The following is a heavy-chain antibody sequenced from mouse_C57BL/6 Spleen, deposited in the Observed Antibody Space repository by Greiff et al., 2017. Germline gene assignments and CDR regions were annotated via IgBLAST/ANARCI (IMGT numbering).Heavy chain of an antibody. CDR2: IGPGDGAT. V-gene: IGHV14-2*01. J-gene: IGHJ2*01. D-gene: IGHD3-2*02. CDR1: GFNIKDYY. CDR3: ARSGQVKLQDYLDY. Sequence: VQLQQSGAELVKPGASVKLSCTASGFNIKDYYMHWVKQRTEQGLEWIGRIGPGDGATKYAPKFQGKATITADTSSNPACLQLSSLTSEDTAVYYCARSGQVKLQDYLDYWGQGTTVTVSA.